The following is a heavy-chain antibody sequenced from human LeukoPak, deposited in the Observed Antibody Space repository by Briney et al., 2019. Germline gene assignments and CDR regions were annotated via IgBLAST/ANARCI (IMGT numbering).Heavy chain of an antibody. D-gene: IGHD3-10*01. Sequence: PSETLSLTCTVSGGSISTSNYYWGWIRQPPGKGLEWIGNIFYSGSTYYGPSLKSRLTISLDTSRNQFSLKLSSVTAADTAVYYCAKVANYYYGSETYYFFEHWGQGTPVTASS. V-gene: IGHV4-39*01. CDR3: AKVANYYYGSETYYFFEH. J-gene: IGHJ4*02. CDR1: GGSISTSNYY. CDR2: IFYSGST.